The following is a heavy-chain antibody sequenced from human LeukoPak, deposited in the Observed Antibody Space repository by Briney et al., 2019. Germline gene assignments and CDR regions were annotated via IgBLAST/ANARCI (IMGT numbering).Heavy chain of an antibody. J-gene: IGHJ4*02. CDR1: GGTFSSYA. CDR2: VIPIFGTA. Sequence: SVKVSCKASGGTFSSYAISWVRQAPGQGLEWMGGVIPIFGTANYAQKFQGRVTITADESTSTAYMELSSLRSEDTAVYYCARDPGWMQLWTQLDYWGQGTLVTVSS. V-gene: IGHV1-69*01. D-gene: IGHD5-18*01. CDR3: ARDPGWMQLWTQLDY.